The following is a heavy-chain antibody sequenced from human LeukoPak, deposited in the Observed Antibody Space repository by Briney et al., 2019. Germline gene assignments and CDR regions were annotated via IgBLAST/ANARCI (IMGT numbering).Heavy chain of an antibody. J-gene: IGHJ4*02. CDR2: INHSGTT. D-gene: IGHD6-13*01. CDR1: GGSFSAYY. CDR3: ARRPPGYSSSWYYFDY. Sequence: PSETLSLTCVVYGGSFSAYYWSWIRQPPGKGLEWIGEINHSGTTNYNPSLQSRVTISVDTSKNQFSPKLSSVTAADTAVYYCARRPPGYSSSWYYFDYWGQGTLVTVSS. V-gene: IGHV4-34*01.